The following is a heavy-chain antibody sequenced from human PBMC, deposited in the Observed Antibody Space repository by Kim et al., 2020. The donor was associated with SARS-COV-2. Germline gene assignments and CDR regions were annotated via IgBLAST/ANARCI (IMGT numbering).Heavy chain of an antibody. D-gene: IGHD1-1*01. V-gene: IGHV4-59*01. CDR2: IYYSGST. J-gene: IGHJ3*02. CDR3: ARIKKDRYDLDAFDI. Sequence: SETLSLTCTVSGGSISSYYWSWIRQPPGKGLEWIGYIYYSGSTNYNPSLKSRVTISVDTSKNQFSLKLSSVTAADTAVYYCARIKKDRYDLDAFDIWGQGTMVTVSS. CDR1: GGSISSYY.